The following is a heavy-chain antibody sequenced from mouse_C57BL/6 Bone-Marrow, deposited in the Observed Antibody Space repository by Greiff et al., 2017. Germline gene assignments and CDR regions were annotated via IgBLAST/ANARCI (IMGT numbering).Heavy chain of an antibody. CDR2: IFPGSGST. Sequence: VQLQQSGPELVKPGASVKISCKASGYTFTDYYINWVKQRPGQGLEWIGWIFPGSGSTYYNEKFKGKATLTVDKSSSTAYMLLSSLTSEDSAVYFCARRGYYYGSSPYWYFDVWGTGTTVTVSS. CDR1: GYTFTDYY. CDR3: ARRGYYYGSSPYWYFDV. D-gene: IGHD1-1*01. J-gene: IGHJ1*03. V-gene: IGHV1-75*01.